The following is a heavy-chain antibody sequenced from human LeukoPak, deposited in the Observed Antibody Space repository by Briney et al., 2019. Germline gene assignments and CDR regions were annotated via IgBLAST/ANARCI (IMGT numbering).Heavy chain of an antibody. D-gene: IGHD2-2*02. Sequence: PGGSLRLSCAASGFTFSSYGMHWVRQAPGKGLEWVAVIWYDGSNKYYADSVKGRFTISRDNSKNTLYLQMNSLRAEDTAVYYCARVRDCSSTSCYRVYYYGMDVWGQGTTVTVSS. J-gene: IGHJ6*02. V-gene: IGHV3-33*08. CDR2: IWYDGSNK. CDR3: ARVRDCSSTSCYRVYYYGMDV. CDR1: GFTFSSYG.